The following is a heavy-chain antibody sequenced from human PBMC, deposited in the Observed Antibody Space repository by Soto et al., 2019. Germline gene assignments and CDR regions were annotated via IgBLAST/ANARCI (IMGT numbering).Heavy chain of an antibody. Sequence: QITLKESGPTLVKPTQTLTLTCTFSGFSLSTSGVGVGWIRQPPGKALEWLALIYWDDDKRYSPSLKSRLTIPXXTXKXXVVHTMTNMDPVHTATYYCAHRRVAGIGALGDFDLWGRGTLVTVSS. CDR2: IYWDDDK. CDR1: GFSLSTSGVG. CDR3: AHRRVAGIGALGDFDL. J-gene: IGHJ2*01. V-gene: IGHV2-5*02. D-gene: IGHD2-15*01.